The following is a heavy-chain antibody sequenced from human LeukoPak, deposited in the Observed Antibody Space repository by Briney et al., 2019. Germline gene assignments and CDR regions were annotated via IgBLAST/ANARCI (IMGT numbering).Heavy chain of an antibody. D-gene: IGHD2-15*01. CDR2: IYYSGST. Sequence: SETLSLTCTVSGGSITSDTYYWGWIRQPPGKGLEWLGSIYYSGSTYYHPSLKSRVTISVDTSKNHFSLRLRSVTAADTAVYYCARLVFVGMEGATGYFDSWGQGTLVTVSS. J-gene: IGHJ4*02. V-gene: IGHV4-39*02. CDR1: GGSITSDTYY. CDR3: ARLVFVGMEGATGYFDS.